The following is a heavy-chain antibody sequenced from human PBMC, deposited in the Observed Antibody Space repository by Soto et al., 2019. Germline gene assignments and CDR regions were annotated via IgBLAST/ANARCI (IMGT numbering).Heavy chain of an antibody. V-gene: IGHV1-46*01. D-gene: IGHD3-3*01. CDR1: GYTFTSYY. CDR2: INPSGGYT. Sequence: QVQLVQSGAEVKKPGASVKVSCQTSGYTFTSYYIHWLRQAPGQGLAWMGIINPSGGYTKYSKKCQDRVTMTRDAATNIVYMELSSLTSEDTAVYFCARSRSMGDWSASVTNYAYGMDVWGQGTTVTVSS. CDR3: ARSRSMGDWSASVTNYAYGMDV. J-gene: IGHJ6*02.